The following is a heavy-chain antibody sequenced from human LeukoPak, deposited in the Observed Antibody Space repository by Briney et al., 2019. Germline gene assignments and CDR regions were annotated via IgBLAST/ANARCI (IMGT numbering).Heavy chain of an antibody. Sequence: PSETLSLTCTVSGGSISSSSYYWGWIRQPPGKGLEWIGRIYTSGSTNYNPSLKSRVTMSVDTSKNQFSLKLSSVTAADTAVYYCASRYSSGWPYRGAPFDYWGQGTLVTVSS. D-gene: IGHD6-19*01. CDR3: ASRYSSGWPYRGAPFDY. CDR1: GGSISSSSYY. CDR2: IYTSGST. V-gene: IGHV4-61*05. J-gene: IGHJ4*02.